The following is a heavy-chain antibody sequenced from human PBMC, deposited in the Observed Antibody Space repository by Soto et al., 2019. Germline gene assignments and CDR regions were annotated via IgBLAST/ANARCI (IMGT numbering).Heavy chain of an antibody. CDR3: AREFYFYDSSGYDY. J-gene: IGHJ4*02. Sequence: QVQLMESGGGLVKPGASLRLSCAASGFTFSDYYMSWIRQAPGKGLEWVSYISSSGSTMYYADSVEGRFTISRDNAKNSLYLQMNSLRAEDTAVYYCAREFYFYDSSGYDYWGQGTLVTVSS. CDR1: GFTFSDYY. D-gene: IGHD3-22*01. CDR2: ISSSGSTM. V-gene: IGHV3-11*01.